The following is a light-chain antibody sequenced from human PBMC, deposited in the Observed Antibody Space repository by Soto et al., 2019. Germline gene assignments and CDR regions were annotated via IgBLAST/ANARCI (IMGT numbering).Light chain of an antibody. V-gene: IGLV2-14*03. Sequence: QSALTQPASVSGSPGQSINISCTGTSSDVGGYDHVSWYQQHPGKAPKLIIYDVSIRPSGVSNRFSGSKSGNTASLAVSGLQAEDEADYYCSSYTSKDTLVFGGGTKVTVL. CDR2: DVS. J-gene: IGLJ3*02. CDR3: SSYTSKDTLV. CDR1: SSDVGGYDH.